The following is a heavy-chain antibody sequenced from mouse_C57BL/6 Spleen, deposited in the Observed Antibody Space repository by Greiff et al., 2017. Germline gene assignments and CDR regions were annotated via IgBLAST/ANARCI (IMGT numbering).Heavy chain of an antibody. D-gene: IGHD1-1*01. V-gene: IGHV3-8*01. Sequence: EVKLVESGPGLAKPSQTLSLTCSVTGYSITSDYWNWIRKFPGNKLEYMGYISYSGSTYYNPSLKSRISITRDTSKNQYYLQLNSVTTEDTATYYCARYDGSRNWYFDVWGTGTTVTVSS. CDR1: GYSITSDY. J-gene: IGHJ1*03. CDR3: ARYDGSRNWYFDV. CDR2: ISYSGST.